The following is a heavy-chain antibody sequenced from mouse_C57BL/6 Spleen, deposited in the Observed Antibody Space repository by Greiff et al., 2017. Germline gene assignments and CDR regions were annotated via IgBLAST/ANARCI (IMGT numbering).Heavy chain of an antibody. CDR1: GYSFTGYY. J-gene: IGHJ2*01. Sequence: EVQLQESGPELVKPGASVKISCKASGYSFTGYYMNWVKQSPEKSLEWIGEINPSTGGTTYNQKFKAKATLTVDKSSSTAYMQLKSLTSEDSAVYYCARSGERYYFDYWGHGTTLTVSS. CDR3: ARSGERYYFDY. D-gene: IGHD3-1*01. V-gene: IGHV1-42*01. CDR2: INPSTGGT.